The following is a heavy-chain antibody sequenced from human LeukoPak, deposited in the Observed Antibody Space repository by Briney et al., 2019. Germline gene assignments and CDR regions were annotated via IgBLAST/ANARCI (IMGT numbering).Heavy chain of an antibody. Sequence: GGSLRLSCAGSGFTFNNYEMNWVRRAPGKGLEWVSYISSSSSTIYYADSVKGRFTISRDNAKNSLYLQMNSLRAEDTAVYYCASEHIAASTFDYWGQGTLVTVSS. CDR2: ISSSSSTI. V-gene: IGHV3-48*01. D-gene: IGHD6-13*01. CDR1: GFTFNNYE. CDR3: ASEHIAASTFDY. J-gene: IGHJ4*02.